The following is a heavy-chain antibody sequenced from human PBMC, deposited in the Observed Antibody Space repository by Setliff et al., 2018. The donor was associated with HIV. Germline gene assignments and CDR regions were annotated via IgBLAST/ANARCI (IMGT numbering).Heavy chain of an antibody. CDR2: INLNTGNT. CDR3: ARGAARQVDY. Sequence: ASVKVSCKASGYTFTGYYMHWVRQAPGQGLEWMGCINLNTGNTNYAQKFQGRVIVTRDTSINTAYVELRSLRLDDTAVYYCARGAARQVDYWGQGTLVTVSS. D-gene: IGHD6-6*01. J-gene: IGHJ4*02. CDR1: GYTFTGYY. V-gene: IGHV1-2*02.